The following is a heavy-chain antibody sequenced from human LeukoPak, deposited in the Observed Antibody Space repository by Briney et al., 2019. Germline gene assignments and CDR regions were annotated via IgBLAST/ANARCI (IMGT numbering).Heavy chain of an antibody. CDR1: GYTFTNYD. D-gene: IGHD4-17*01. CDR2: MSPNSGNT. J-gene: IGHJ4*02. CDR3: ATSSLDYGDYGEPLDY. Sequence: ASVKVSCKTSGYTFTNYDINWVRQATGQGFEWMGWMSPNSGNTGYAQKFQGRVAMTMDTSIRTAYMELRSLRSDDTAVYYCATSSLDYGDYGEPLDYWGQGTLVTVSS. V-gene: IGHV1-8*01.